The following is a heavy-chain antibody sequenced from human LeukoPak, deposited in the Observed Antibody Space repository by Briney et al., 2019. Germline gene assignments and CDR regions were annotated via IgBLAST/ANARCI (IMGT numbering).Heavy chain of an antibody. CDR2: ITTSGSST. V-gene: IGHV3-23*01. CDR3: ARGAFPHTGGYEDY. J-gene: IGHJ4*02. Sequence: GGSLRLSCAASGFTFSSYAMSWVRQAPGKGLEWVSVITTSGSSTYYADSVKGRFTILRDNSRNTLYLQMNGLRAEDTAVYYCARGAFPHTGGYEDYWGQGSLVTVSS. CDR1: GFTFSSYA. D-gene: IGHD5-12*01.